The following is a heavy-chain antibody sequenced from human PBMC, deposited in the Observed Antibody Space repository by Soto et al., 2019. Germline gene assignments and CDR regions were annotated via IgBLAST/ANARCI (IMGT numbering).Heavy chain of an antibody. CDR3: AKLGYCTGGTCYLDYYYGVDV. V-gene: IGHV3-23*01. D-gene: IGHD2-15*01. CDR2: ISSGGNT. Sequence: QLLESGGGLVQPGGSLRLSCEASGFSFSRNAMSWVRQAPGKGLERVSSISSGGNTDYADSVKGRFTISRYNSKNTQSLQMTSLGAEDTAVYYCAKLGYCTGGTCYLDYYYGVDVWGQGTTVTVS. CDR1: GFSFSRNA. J-gene: IGHJ6*02.